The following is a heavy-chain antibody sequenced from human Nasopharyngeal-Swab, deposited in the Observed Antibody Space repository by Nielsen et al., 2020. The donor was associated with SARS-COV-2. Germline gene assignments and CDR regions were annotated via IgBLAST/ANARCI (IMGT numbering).Heavy chain of an antibody. D-gene: IGHD6-13*01. CDR2: IYTSGST. CDR3: ARDIAAAGEAYYYYGMDV. V-gene: IGHV4-4*07. CDR1: GGSIRSYY. J-gene: IGHJ6*02. Sequence: SETLSLTCTVSGGSIRSYYWSWIRQPPGKGLEWIGRIYTSGSTNYNPSLKSRVTMSVDTSKNQFSLKLSSVTAADTAVYYCARDIAAAGEAYYYYGMDVWGQGTTVTVSS.